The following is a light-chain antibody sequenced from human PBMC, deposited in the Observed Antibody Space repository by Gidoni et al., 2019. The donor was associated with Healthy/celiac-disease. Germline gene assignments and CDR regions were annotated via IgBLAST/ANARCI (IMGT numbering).Light chain of an antibody. CDR2: WAS. V-gene: IGKV4-1*01. CDR1: QSVLYSSNNKNY. J-gene: IGKJ3*01. CDR3: QQYYSTPRT. Sequence: ILITQSPDSLSLSLAERATINCKSSQSVLYSSNNKNYLAWYQQKPGQPPKLLIYWASTRESGVPDRFSGSGSGTDFTLTISSLQAEDVAVYYCQQYYSTPRTFGPGTKVDIK.